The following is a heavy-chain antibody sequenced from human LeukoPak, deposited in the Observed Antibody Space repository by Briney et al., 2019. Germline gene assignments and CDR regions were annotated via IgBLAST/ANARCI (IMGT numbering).Heavy chain of an antibody. Sequence: GGSLRLSCAASGFTFNNYCMNWVRQAPGKGLEWVSSISSSSNYIYYADSVKGRFTISRDNAKNSLYLQMNGLRAEDTAVYYCARDLTDDFWSGYHFDYWGQGTLVTVSS. D-gene: IGHD3-3*01. V-gene: IGHV3-21*01. J-gene: IGHJ4*02. CDR3: ARDLTDDFWSGYHFDY. CDR1: GFTFNNYC. CDR2: ISSSSNYI.